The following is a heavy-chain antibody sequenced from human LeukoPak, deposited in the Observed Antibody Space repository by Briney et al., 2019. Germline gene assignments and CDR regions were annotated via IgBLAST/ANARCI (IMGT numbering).Heavy chain of an antibody. D-gene: IGHD3-22*01. Sequence: GGSLRLSCAASGFTFDDYGMSWVRQAPGKGLEWVSGINWNGGSTGYADSVKGRFTISRDNAKNSLYLQMNSLRAEDTALYYCARDGRGRSGYYYYYYYMDVWGKGTTVTVSS. CDR3: ARDGRGRSGYYYYYYYMDV. CDR2: INWNGGST. V-gene: IGHV3-20*04. CDR1: GFTFDDYG. J-gene: IGHJ6*03.